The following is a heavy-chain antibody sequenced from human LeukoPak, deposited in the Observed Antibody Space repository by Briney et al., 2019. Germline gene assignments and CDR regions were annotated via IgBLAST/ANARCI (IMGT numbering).Heavy chain of an antibody. CDR3: AKGDFWSGYDAFDI. D-gene: IGHD3-3*01. CDR2: ISWNSGSI. J-gene: IGHJ3*02. CDR1: GFTVSSYG. V-gene: IGHV3-9*01. Sequence: GGSLRLSCAASGFTVSSYGMTWVRQAPGKGLEWVSGISWNSGSIGYADSVKGRFTISRDNAKNSLYLQMNSLRAEDTALYYCAKGDFWSGYDAFDIWGQGTMVTVSS.